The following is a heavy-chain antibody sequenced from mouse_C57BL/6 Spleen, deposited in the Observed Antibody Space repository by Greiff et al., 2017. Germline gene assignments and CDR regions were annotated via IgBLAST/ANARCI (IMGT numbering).Heavy chain of an antibody. D-gene: IGHD2-10*01. CDR2: IDPEDGET. J-gene: IGHJ1*03. V-gene: IGHV14-2*01. CDR3: ARAGAYQWYFDV. Sequence: EVMLVESGAELVKPGASVKLSCTASGFNIKDYYMHWVKQRTEQGLECIGRIDPEDGETKYAPKFQGKATITADTSTNTAYLQRSSLTSEDTAVYYCARAGAYQWYFDVWGTGTTVTVSS. CDR1: GFNIKDYY.